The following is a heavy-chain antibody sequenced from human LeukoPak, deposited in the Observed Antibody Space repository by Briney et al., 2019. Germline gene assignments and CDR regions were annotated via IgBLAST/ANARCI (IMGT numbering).Heavy chain of an antibody. CDR1: GFTFSSYA. D-gene: IGHD6-13*01. J-gene: IGHJ4*02. CDR3: AKDLVSAAAGDY. CDR2: ISGSGGNT. V-gene: IGHV3-23*01. Sequence: GSLRLSCAASGFTFSSYAMSWVRQAPGTGLEWVSGISGSGGNTYYADSVKGRFTISRDNSKNTLYVPMNSLRAEDTAVYYCAKDLVSAAAGDYWGQGTLVTVSS.